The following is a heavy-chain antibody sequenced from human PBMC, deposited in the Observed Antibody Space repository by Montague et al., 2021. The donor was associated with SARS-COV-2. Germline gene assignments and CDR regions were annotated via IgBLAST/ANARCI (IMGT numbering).Heavy chain of an antibody. CDR3: ARRLGGSGWLDY. J-gene: IGHJ4*02. D-gene: IGHD6-25*01. Sequence: ETLSLTCTVAGGSISSGSYYWGWFRQPPGKGLEWIGNIHSSGTTYYKSRVTISVDTSKNQFSLKMTSVTAADTAVYCARRLGGSGWLDYWGQGTLVTVSS. V-gene: IGHV4-39*01. CDR2: IHSSGTT. CDR1: GGSISSGSYY.